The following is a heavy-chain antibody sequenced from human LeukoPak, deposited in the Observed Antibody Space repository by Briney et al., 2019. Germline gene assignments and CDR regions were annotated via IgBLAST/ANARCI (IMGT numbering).Heavy chain of an antibody. CDR3: ARGYGGNSPDY. Sequence: GASVTVSCKASGYTFTSYGISWVRQAPGQGLEWMGWISAYNGNTDYSQKLQGRVTMTSDTSTSTAYMELRSLRSDDTAVYYCARGYGGNSPDYWGQGTLVTVSS. D-gene: IGHD4-23*01. J-gene: IGHJ4*02. V-gene: IGHV1-18*01. CDR2: ISAYNGNT. CDR1: GYTFTSYG.